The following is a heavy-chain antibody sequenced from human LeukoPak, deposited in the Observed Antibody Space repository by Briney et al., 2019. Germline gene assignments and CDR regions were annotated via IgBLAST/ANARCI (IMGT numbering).Heavy chain of an antibody. J-gene: IGHJ5*02. CDR3: ARELGDSSGYPLPSINRFDP. V-gene: IGHV7-4-1*02. CDR1: GYTFTSYA. D-gene: IGHD3-22*01. Sequence: ASVKVSCKASGYTFTSYAMNWVRQAPGQGLEWMGWINTNTGNPTYAQGFTGRFVFSLDTSVSTAYLQISSLKAEDTAVYYCARELGDSSGYPLPSINRFDPWGQGTLVTVSS. CDR2: INTNTGNP.